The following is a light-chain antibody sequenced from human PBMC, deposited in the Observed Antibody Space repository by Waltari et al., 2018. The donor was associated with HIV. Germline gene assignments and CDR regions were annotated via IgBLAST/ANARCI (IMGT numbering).Light chain of an antibody. Sequence: DIVMTQSPDSLTVSLGERATINCRSSRTVFYNSNNENYLAWYQHKPGQPPKVLIYRASTRAFGVNDRFSGTGSGTNFSLTISNLQADDLAVYYCQQYFSLPLTFGGGTKLEVK. V-gene: IGKV4-1*01. J-gene: IGKJ4*01. CDR3: QQYFSLPLT. CDR2: RAS. CDR1: RTVFYNSNNENY.